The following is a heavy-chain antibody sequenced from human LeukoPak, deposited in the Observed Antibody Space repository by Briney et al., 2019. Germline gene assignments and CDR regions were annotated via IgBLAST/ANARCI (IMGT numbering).Heavy chain of an antibody. D-gene: IGHD3-3*01. J-gene: IGHJ4*02. Sequence: KPSETLSLTCTVSGGSISSSSYFWVWIRQPPGKRLEWIGHIYYSGSTNYNPSLKSRVTISVDTSENQFSLKLSSVTAADTAVYYCASRSSIWSGYQDTLYYFDSWGQGTLVTVSS. CDR3: ASRSSIWSGYQDTLYYFDS. CDR2: IYYSGST. V-gene: IGHV4-61*05. CDR1: GGSISSSSYF.